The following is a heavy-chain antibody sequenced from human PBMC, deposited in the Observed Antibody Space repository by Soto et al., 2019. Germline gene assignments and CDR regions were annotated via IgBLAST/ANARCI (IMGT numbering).Heavy chain of an antibody. D-gene: IGHD2-15*01. J-gene: IGHJ3*02. CDR2: INSDGSST. V-gene: IGHV3-74*03. CDR1: GFTFSSYW. Sequence: GGSLRLSCAASGFTFSSYWMHWVRQAPGKGLVWVSRINSDGSSTTYADSVEGRFTISRDNAKNTLYLQMNSLRAEDTAVYYCARPTASPGRYCSGGSCYDRGNVFNIWGQGTMVTVSS. CDR3: ARPTASPGRYCSGGSCYDRGNVFNI.